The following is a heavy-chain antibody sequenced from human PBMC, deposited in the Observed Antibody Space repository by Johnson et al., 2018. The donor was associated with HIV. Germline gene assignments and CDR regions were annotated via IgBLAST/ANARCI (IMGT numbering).Heavy chain of an antibody. V-gene: IGHV3-66*03. CDR1: GFTVSSNY. D-gene: IGHD3-22*01. Sequence: VQLVESGGGLIQPGGSLRLSCAASGFTVSSNYMSWVRQAPGKGLEWVSVIYSGGSTYYADSVKGRFTISRDNSKNTMDLQMNSLRAEDTAVYYCAKGYYYDSSGFPGAFDIWGQGTMVTGSS. CDR2: IYSGGST. CDR3: AKGYYYDSSGFPGAFDI. J-gene: IGHJ3*02.